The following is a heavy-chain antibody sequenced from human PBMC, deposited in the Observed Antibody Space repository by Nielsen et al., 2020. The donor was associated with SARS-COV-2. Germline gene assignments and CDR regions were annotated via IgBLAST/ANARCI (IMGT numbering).Heavy chain of an antibody. D-gene: IGHD2-15*01. CDR2: IYYSGST. CDR3: ARLHEYCSGGSCYLEDLDY. CDR1: GGSISSSSYY. V-gene: IGHV4-61*05. Sequence: SETLSLTCTVSGGSISSSSYYWGWIRQPPGKGLEWIGYIYYSGSTNYNPSLKSRVTISVDTSKNQFSLKLSSVTAADTGVYYCARLHEYCSGGSCYLEDLDYWGQGTLVTVSS. J-gene: IGHJ4*02.